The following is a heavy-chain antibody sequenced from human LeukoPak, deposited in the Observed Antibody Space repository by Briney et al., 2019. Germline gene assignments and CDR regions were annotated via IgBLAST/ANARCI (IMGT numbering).Heavy chain of an antibody. D-gene: IGHD6-6*01. V-gene: IGHV3-7*01. CDR1: GFTFRNVW. J-gene: IGHJ4*02. Sequence: GGSLRLSCAASGFTFRNVWMAWVRQAPGKGLEWVANIKQDGNEKYYVDSVKGRFTISRDNAKNSLYLQMNSLRAEDTAVYYCARDLVPYSSSSGNYFDYWGQGTLVTVSS. CDR3: ARDLVPYSSSSGNYFDY. CDR2: IKQDGNEK.